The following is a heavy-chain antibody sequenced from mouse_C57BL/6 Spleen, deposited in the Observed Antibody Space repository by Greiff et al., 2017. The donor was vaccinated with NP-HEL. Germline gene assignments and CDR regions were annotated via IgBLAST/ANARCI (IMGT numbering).Heavy chain of an antibody. J-gene: IGHJ4*01. Sequence: EVKLMESGGGLVKPGGSLKLSCAASGFTFSSYAMSWVRQTPEKRLEWVATISDGGSYTYYPDNVKGRFTISRDNAKNNLYLQMSHLKSEDTAMYYCARDRDYEGMDYWGQGTSVTVSS. V-gene: IGHV5-4*01. D-gene: IGHD2-4*01. CDR2: ISDGGSYT. CDR3: ARDRDYEGMDY. CDR1: GFTFSSYA.